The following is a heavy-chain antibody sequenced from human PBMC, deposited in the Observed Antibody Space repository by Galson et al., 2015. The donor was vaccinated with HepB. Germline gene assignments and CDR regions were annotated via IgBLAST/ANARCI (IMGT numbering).Heavy chain of an antibody. CDR2: IWDDGSNK. J-gene: IGHJ6*02. Sequence: SLRLSCAVSGFTFSSYDMHWVRQAPGKGLEWVAVIWDDGSNKYYADSVKGRFTISRDNSKNTLYLQMNSLRAEDTAVYYCAREPKKWVRGVTSYNYYYGMDVWGQGATVTVSS. CDR1: GFTFSSYD. CDR3: AREPKKWVRGVTSYNYYYGMDV. D-gene: IGHD3-10*01. V-gene: IGHV3-33*01.